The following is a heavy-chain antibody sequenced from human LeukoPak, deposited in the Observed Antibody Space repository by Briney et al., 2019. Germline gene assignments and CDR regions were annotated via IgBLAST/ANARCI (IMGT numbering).Heavy chain of an antibody. CDR1: GFTFSSYW. CDR2: INIDGRST. D-gene: IGHD2-21*02. CDR3: VRDVWGDRDGFFEY. V-gene: IGHV3-74*01. Sequence: GGSLRLSCAASGFTFSSYWMHWVRQVPGKGLLWVSRINIDGRSTSYAPSVTGRYTMSRDNAKNTVYLQMNSLRAEDTAVYYCVRDVWGDRDGFFEYWGQGTLVTVSS. J-gene: IGHJ4*02.